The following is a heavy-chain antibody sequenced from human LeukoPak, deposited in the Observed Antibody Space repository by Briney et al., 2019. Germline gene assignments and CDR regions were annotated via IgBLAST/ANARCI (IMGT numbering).Heavy chain of an antibody. D-gene: IGHD3-10*01. Sequence: GGSLRLSCAASGFSFSSSAMHWVRQAPGKGLDWVAFIHYDGYNKYYADSVKGRFTISRDNSKNTLYLQMNSLRAEDTAVYYCAKGLVLISGGVDYWGQGTLVTVSS. CDR1: GFSFSSSA. CDR2: IHYDGYNK. CDR3: AKGLVLISGGVDY. V-gene: IGHV3-30*02. J-gene: IGHJ4*02.